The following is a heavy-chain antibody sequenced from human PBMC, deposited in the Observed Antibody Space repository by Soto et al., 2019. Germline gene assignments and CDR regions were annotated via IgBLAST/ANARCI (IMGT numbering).Heavy chain of an antibody. V-gene: IGHV1-18*01. J-gene: IGHJ6*02. Sequence: GASVKVSCKASGFTFSNYGLNWVRQAPGQGLEWMGWVSANNGHTNYAQNLQGRVSMTTDTSTSTAYMELRGLRFDDTAVYYCARDIESVTAKHFFYYYAMDVWRHGTTVTVSS. D-gene: IGHD2-8*01. CDR1: GFTFSNYG. CDR3: ARDIESVTAKHFFYYYAMDV. CDR2: VSANNGHT.